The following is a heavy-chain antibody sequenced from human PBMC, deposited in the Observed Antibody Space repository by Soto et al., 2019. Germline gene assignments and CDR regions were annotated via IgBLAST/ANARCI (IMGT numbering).Heavy chain of an antibody. CDR1: GFTFDSNG. CDR2: ISGSGVST. CDR3: AKIYISSSEDAFDV. J-gene: IGHJ3*01. Sequence: EVELLESGGGLVQPGGSLQLSCVGSGFTFDSNGMSWVRLVPGKGLEWVSFISGSGVSTSYAESVKGRVIVSRDNSKKMVFLPMHSLRVEDTATYYCAKIYISSSEDAFDVWGQGTTVTVSS. V-gene: IGHV3-23*01. D-gene: IGHD5-12*01.